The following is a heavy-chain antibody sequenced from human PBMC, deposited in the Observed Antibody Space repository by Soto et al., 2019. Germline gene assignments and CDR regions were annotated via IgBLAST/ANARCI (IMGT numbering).Heavy chain of an antibody. Sequence: XGSLRLSCAASGFTFSSYXXXWVXXXPGKXLEWVSAISGSGGSTYYGDSVKGRFTISRDNSKNTLYLQMNSLRAEDTAVYYCAKDITMIVVVISYFDYWGQGTLVTVSS. J-gene: IGHJ4*02. CDR2: ISGSGGST. CDR3: AKDITMIVVVISYFDY. V-gene: IGHV3-23*01. D-gene: IGHD3-22*01. CDR1: GFTFSSYX.